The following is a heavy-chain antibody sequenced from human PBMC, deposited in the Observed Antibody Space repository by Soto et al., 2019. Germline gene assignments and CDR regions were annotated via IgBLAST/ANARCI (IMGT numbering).Heavy chain of an antibody. CDR1: GYPFDSFD. CDR2: MNPDSGDT. V-gene: IGHV1-8*01. CDR3: VRQPGGVVTPGDDY. Sequence: QVQLVQSGAEVKKPGASVKVSCEASGYPFDSFDINWVRQAAGQGLEWMGWMNPDSGDTAVAQRFQDRIIMTRTTSTSTAYMELSRLTPDDSAVYFCVRQPGGVVTPGDDYWGQGTLVTVSS. D-gene: IGHD3-22*01. J-gene: IGHJ4*02.